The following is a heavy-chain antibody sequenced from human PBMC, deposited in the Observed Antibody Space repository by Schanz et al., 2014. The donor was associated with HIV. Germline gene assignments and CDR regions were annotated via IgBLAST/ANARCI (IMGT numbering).Heavy chain of an antibody. V-gene: IGHV1-8*01. CDR1: GYTFTSYD. CDR3: ARGRGLVALDP. CDR2: MNPKSGNT. Sequence: QEQLVQSGAEVKKPGASVKVSCKAFGYTFTSYDINWVRQATGQGLEWMGWMNPKSGNTGYAQKFQGRVTMTRNVSTNTAFMELRSLRFDDTAIYFCARGRGLVALDPWGQGALVTV. J-gene: IGHJ5*02. D-gene: IGHD3-3*02.